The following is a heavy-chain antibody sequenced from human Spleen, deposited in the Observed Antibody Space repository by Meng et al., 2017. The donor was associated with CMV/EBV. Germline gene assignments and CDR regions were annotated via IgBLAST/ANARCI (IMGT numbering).Heavy chain of an antibody. CDR2: IKSKTDGGTT. CDR1: GFTFSNAW. D-gene: IGHD1-26*01. V-gene: IGHV3-15*01. CDR3: TTQDRGSSYGGEYFQH. J-gene: IGHJ1*01. Sequence: GESLKISCAASGFTFSNAWMSWVRQAPGKGLEWVGRIKSKTDGGTTDYAAPVKGRFTISRDDSKNTLYLQMNSLKTEDTAVYYCTTQDRGSSYGGEYFQHWGQGTLVTVSS.